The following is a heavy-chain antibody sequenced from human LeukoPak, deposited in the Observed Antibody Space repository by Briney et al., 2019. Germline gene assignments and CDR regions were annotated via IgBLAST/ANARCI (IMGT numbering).Heavy chain of an antibody. CDR1: GFTFSDYW. CDR3: ARERCIGTSCSRGMDV. J-gene: IGHJ6*02. D-gene: IGHD2-2*01. V-gene: IGHV3-7*01. Sequence: PGGSLRLSCAASGFTFSDYWMTRVRQGPGKGLEWVANIKHDGSEKNYVDSVKGRFTISRDDSKSSLYLQMDSLGVEDTAMYFCARERCIGTSCSRGMDVWGQGTTVTVSS. CDR2: IKHDGSEK.